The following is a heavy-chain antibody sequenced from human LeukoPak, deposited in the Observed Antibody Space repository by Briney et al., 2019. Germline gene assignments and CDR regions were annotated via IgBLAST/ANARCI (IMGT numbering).Heavy chain of an antibody. V-gene: IGHV3-74*01. CDR2: INTDGSST. Sequence: PGGSLRLSCAASGFTFSDSWMCWVRQAPGKGLVWVAFINTDGSSTNYADSVKGRFTISRDNAKNTLYLQVNSLRAEDTAVYYCARALWPGGFDIWGQGTMVTVSS. D-gene: IGHD3/OR15-3a*01. J-gene: IGHJ3*02. CDR1: GFTFSDSW. CDR3: ARALWPGGFDI.